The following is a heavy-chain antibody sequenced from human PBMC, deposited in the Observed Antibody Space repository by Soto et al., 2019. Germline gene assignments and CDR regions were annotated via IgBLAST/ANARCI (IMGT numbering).Heavy chain of an antibody. V-gene: IGHV3-23*01. CDR1: GFTFSSYA. J-gene: IGHJ6*03. CDR3: AKDGLVVTSYYYYYYYIDA. D-gene: IGHD3-22*01. Sequence: GGSLRLSCAASGFTFSSYAMSWVRQAPGKGLEWVSAISGSGGSTYYADSVKGRFTISRDNSKNMLYLQMYSLRAEDTAVYYCAKDGLVVTSYYYYYYYIDAWGKGTMVTVSS. CDR2: ISGSGGST.